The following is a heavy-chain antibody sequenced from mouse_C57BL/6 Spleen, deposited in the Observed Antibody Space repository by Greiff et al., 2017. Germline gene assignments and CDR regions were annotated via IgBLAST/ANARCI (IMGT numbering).Heavy chain of an antibody. Sequence: QVQLQQSGAELVRPGASVTLSCKASGYTFTDYEMHWVKQTPVHGLEWIGAIDPETGGTAYNQKFKGKAILTADKSSSTAYMELRSLTSEDSAVYYCTRGDYGSSYWYFDVWGTGTTVTGSS. CDR3: TRGDYGSSYWYFDV. CDR2: IDPETGGT. D-gene: IGHD1-1*01. CDR1: GYTFTDYE. J-gene: IGHJ1*03. V-gene: IGHV1-15*01.